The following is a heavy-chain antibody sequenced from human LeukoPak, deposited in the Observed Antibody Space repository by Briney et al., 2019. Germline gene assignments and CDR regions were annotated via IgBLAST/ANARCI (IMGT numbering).Heavy chain of an antibody. CDR3: ARGNSSSWYESLDY. J-gene: IGHJ4*02. Sequence: SETLSLTCTVSGGSISSSSYYWGWIRQPPGKGLEWIGSIYYSGSTYYNPSLKSRVTISVDTSKNQFSLKLSSVTAADTAVYYCARGNSSSWYESLDYWGQGTLVTVSS. CDR2: IYYSGST. CDR1: GGSISSSSYY. V-gene: IGHV4-39*07. D-gene: IGHD6-13*01.